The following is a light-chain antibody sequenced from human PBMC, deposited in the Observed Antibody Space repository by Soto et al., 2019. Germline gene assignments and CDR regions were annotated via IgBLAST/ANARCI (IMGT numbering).Light chain of an antibody. Sequence: QLVLTQSPSASASLGASVKLTCTLSSGHSSYAIAWHQQQPEKGPRYLMKLNSDGSHSKGDGIPDRVSGSSSGAERYLTISSLQSEDESEYYCQAWDSGTVVFGGGTKLTVL. CDR2: LNSDGSH. V-gene: IGLV4-69*01. CDR1: SGHSSYA. J-gene: IGLJ2*01. CDR3: QAWDSGTVV.